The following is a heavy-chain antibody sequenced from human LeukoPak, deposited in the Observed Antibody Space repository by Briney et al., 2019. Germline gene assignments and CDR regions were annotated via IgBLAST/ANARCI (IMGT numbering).Heavy chain of an antibody. Sequence: GGSLRLSCAASGFTFSNYWMSWVRQAPGKGLEWVANIKQDGGEKNYVDSVKGRFTISRDNAKNSLYLQMNSLRAEDTAVYYCASRDGYRGDGDYWGQGTLVTVSS. CDR3: ASRDGYRGDGDY. V-gene: IGHV3-7*01. CDR2: IKQDGGEK. J-gene: IGHJ4*02. CDR1: GFTFSNYW. D-gene: IGHD5-24*01.